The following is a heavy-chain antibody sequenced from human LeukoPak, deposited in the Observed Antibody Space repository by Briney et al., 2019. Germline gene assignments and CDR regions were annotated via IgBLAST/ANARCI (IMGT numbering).Heavy chain of an antibody. V-gene: IGHV4-59*08. J-gene: IGHJ2*01. CDR2: IYYSGST. CDR1: GGSISTYY. D-gene: IGHD6-19*01. CDR3: AREAVAGASFDL. Sequence: SETLSLTCTVSGGSISTYYWSWIRQPPGKGLEWIGYIYYSGSTNYNPSLKSRVTISVDTSKNQFSLKLSSVTAADTAVYYCAREAVAGASFDLWGRGTLVTVSS.